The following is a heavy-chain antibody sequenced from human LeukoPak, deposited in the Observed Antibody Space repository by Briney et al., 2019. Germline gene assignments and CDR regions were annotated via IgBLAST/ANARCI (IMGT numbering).Heavy chain of an antibody. J-gene: IGHJ4*02. D-gene: IGHD6-13*01. V-gene: IGHV4-61*02. Sequence: SETLSLTCTVSGGSISSGRYCWSWIRQPAGKGLEWIGRIYTSGSTNYNPSLKSRVTMSVDTSKNQFSLKLSSVTAADTAVYYCARGLVAAAGHYYFDYWGQGTLVTVTS. CDR2: IYTSGST. CDR3: ARGLVAAAGHYYFDY. CDR1: GGSISSGRYC.